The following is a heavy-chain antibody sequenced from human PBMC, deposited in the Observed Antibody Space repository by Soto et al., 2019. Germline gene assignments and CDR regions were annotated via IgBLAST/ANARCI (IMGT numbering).Heavy chain of an antibody. J-gene: IGHJ6*03. CDR1: GFILSDCA. V-gene: IGHV3-48*01. D-gene: IGHD3-10*01. CDR2: ISSSSSVI. Sequence: GGSLRLSCATSGFILSDCAMNWVRQAPGKGLEWVSYISSSSSVIDYADSVKGRFTVSRDNARNSLYLQMNSLRAEDTAVYYCARYLGWGSNGCCYRDVWCKGATITVS. CDR3: ARYLGWGSNGCCYRDV.